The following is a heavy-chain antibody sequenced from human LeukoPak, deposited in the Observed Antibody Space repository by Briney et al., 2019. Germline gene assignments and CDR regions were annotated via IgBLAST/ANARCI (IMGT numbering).Heavy chain of an antibody. CDR1: GGSISSGGYS. V-gene: IGHV4-30-2*05. D-gene: IGHD2-2*01. CDR2: LFHSGST. J-gene: IGHJ1*01. Sequence: PSETLSLTCTVSGGSISSGGYSWSWIRQPPGKGLEWIGYLFHSGSTSYNPSPKSRVTISVDTSKNQFSLKLSSVTAADTAVYYCAMYPYGYCSSTSCYRDFQHWGQGTLVTVSS. CDR3: AMYPYGYCSSTSCYRDFQH.